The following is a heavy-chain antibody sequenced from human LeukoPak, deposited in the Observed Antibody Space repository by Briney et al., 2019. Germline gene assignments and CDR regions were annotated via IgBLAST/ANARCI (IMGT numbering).Heavy chain of an antibody. V-gene: IGHV3-74*01. D-gene: IGHD6-13*01. CDR1: GFTFSENW. CDR3: AREEHRLAEAGTSALDL. CDR2: INRDGGLT. Sequence: PPGGSLRLSCVASGFTFSENWMHWVRQAPGKGLAWVSHINRDGGLTNYADSVKGRFTISRDNARNTVYLQMSSLRVEDTAIYFCAREEHRLAEAGTSALDLGGQGTLVTVSP. J-gene: IGHJ3*01.